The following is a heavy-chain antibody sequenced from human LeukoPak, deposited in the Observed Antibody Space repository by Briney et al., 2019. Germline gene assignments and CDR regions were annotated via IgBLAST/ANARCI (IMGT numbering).Heavy chain of an antibody. V-gene: IGHV1-18*01. J-gene: IGHJ6*03. D-gene: IGHD2-2*01. CDR1: GYTFTSYG. CDR3: ARGVLVVVPAARAFGYYMDV. CDR2: ISAYNGNT. Sequence: ASVKVSCKASGYTFTSYGISWVRQAPGQGLEWMGWISAYNGNTNYAQKLQGGVTITTDTPTSTAYMELRSLRSDDTAVYYCARGVLVVVPAARAFGYYMDVWGKGTTVTVSS.